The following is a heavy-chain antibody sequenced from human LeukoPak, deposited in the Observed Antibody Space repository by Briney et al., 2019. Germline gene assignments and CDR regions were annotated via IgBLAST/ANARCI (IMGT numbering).Heavy chain of an antibody. CDR1: GFTFSSYA. D-gene: IGHD3-3*01. Sequence: GGSLRLSCAASGFTFSSYAMSWVRQAPGKGLEWVSAISGSGGSTYYADSVKGRFTISRDNSKNTLYLQMNSLRAEDTAVYYCAKGDTIFGVVTISLDYWGQGTLVTVSS. J-gene: IGHJ4*02. CDR2: ISGSGGST. V-gene: IGHV3-23*01. CDR3: AKGDTIFGVVTISLDY.